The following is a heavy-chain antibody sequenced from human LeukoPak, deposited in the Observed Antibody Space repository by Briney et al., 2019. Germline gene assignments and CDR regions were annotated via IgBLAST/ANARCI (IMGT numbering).Heavy chain of an antibody. V-gene: IGHV3-33*01. CDR1: GLSFRNYG. J-gene: IGHJ4*02. CDR3: ASFDGDYFFDY. Sequence: PGTSLRLSCAASGLSFRNYGMHWVRQAPGKGLEWVALIWYDGSNENYADSVKGRFSISRDNSKYTLYLQMNGLRADDTAVYYCASFDGDYFFDYWGQGVMVTVSS. CDR2: IWYDGSNE. D-gene: IGHD4-17*01.